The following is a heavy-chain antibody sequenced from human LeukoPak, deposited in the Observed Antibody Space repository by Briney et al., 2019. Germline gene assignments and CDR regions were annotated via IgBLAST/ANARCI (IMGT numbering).Heavy chain of an antibody. Sequence: PGGSLRLSCAASGFTFSGSAMHWVRQASGKGLEWVGRIRSKANSYATAYAASVKGRFTISRDDSKNTLFLHMNSLKAEDTAVYYCTTKWELPARGLDYWGQGTLVTVSS. CDR3: TTKWELPARGLDY. CDR2: IRSKANSYAT. CDR1: GFTFSGSA. V-gene: IGHV3-73*01. D-gene: IGHD1-26*01. J-gene: IGHJ4*02.